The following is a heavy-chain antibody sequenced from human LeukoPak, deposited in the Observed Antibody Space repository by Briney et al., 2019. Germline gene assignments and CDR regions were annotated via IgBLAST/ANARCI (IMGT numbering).Heavy chain of an antibody. J-gene: IGHJ5*01. V-gene: IGHV4-59*08. CDR3: AKRIIEARENGDSNWLDP. D-gene: IGHD4-17*01. CDR1: GDSITNSY. Sequence: SETLSLTCTVSGDSITNSYWNWIRQPPGRGLEWIGRISYRGSTNYNPSLKSRVIISRDTSKNQFSLELTSVTAADTAIYYCAKRIIEARENGDSNWLDPWGQGTLVTVSS. CDR2: ISYRGST.